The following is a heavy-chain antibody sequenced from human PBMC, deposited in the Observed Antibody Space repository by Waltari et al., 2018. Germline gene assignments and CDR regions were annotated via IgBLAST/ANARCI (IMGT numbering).Heavy chain of an antibody. V-gene: IGHV4-39*07. CDR2: VFYSGST. CDR3: ARVYHTIDY. CDR1: GGSIISSDYY. J-gene: IGHJ4*02. Sequence: QLQLQESGPGLVKPSETLSLTCSVSGGSIISSDYYWGWIRQPPGKGMEWIANVFYSGSTSYNPSLRSRVTISVDTSKTQFYLKVTSLRAADTAVYYCARVYHTIDYWGQGTLVTVSS. D-gene: IGHD3-3*01.